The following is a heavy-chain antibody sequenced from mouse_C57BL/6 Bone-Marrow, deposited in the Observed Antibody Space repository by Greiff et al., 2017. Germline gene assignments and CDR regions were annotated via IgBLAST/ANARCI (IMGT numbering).Heavy chain of an antibody. CDR2: IYPGDGDT. CDR1: GYAFSSSW. Sequence: QVQLQQSGPELVKPGASVKISCKASGYAFSSSWMNWVKQRPGKGLEWIGRIYPGDGDTNYNGKFKGKATLTADKSSSTAYMQLSSLTSEDSAVYFCARSQKNYSKGFAYWGQGTLVTVSA. CDR3: ARSQKNYSKGFAY. V-gene: IGHV1-82*01. D-gene: IGHD2-5*01. J-gene: IGHJ3*01.